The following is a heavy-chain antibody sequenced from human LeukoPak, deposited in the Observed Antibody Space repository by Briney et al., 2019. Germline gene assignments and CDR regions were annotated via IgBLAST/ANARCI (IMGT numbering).Heavy chain of an antibody. CDR1: GGSISTTNYY. CDR3: ARGGPPGYYYDYYMDV. J-gene: IGHJ6*03. CDR2: VYYSGST. Sequence: PSETLSLTCTVSGGSISTTNYYWGWIRQSPGKGLEWFGCVYYSGSTYYNPSLKSRVTISVDTSQNQFSLQLTSVTAADTAVYFCARGGPPGYYYDYYMDVWGKGTTVTISS. V-gene: IGHV4-39*07.